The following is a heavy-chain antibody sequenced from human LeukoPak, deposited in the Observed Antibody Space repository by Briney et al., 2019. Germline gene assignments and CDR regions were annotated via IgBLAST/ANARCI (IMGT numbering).Heavy chain of an antibody. V-gene: IGHV1-2*06. Sequence: ASVKVSCKTSGYTFTDYYMHWVRQAPGQGLEWMGRINLRSGGTNYAQKCQGRVTVTRDTSISSVYMELSRLRSDDTAVYYCRMVTTGDSWGQGTLVTVSS. D-gene: IGHD4-11*01. CDR1: GYTFTDYY. J-gene: IGHJ4*02. CDR2: INLRSGGT. CDR3: RMVTTGDS.